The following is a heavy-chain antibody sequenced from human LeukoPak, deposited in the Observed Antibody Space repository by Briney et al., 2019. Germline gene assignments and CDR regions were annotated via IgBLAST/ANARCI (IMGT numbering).Heavy chain of an antibody. CDR3: AKDQSYYNWFDP. CDR2: IDANGAGT. CDR1: GFTFSSYA. J-gene: IGHJ5*02. V-gene: IGHV3-23*01. Sequence: GGSLRLSCAASGFTFSSYAMTWVRQAPGKGLEWVSSIDANGAGTFYADSVKGRFSISRDNAKNTLGLQMHSLTAEDTAVYYCAKDQSYYNWFDPWGQGTLVTVSS. D-gene: IGHD3-10*01.